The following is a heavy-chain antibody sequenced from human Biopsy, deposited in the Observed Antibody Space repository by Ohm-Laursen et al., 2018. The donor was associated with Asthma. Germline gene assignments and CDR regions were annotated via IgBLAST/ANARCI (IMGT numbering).Heavy chain of an antibody. D-gene: IGHD6-19*01. CDR2: INAGNGNT. CDR3: ASSIAVADSDAFDI. J-gene: IGHJ3*02. CDR1: GYTFTSYA. V-gene: IGHV1-3*01. Sequence: SVKVSCKASGYTFTSYAMHWVRQAPGQRLEWMEWINAGNGNTKYSQKFQGKVTITRDTSASTAYMELSSLRSEDTAVYYCASSIAVADSDAFDIWGQGTMVTVSS.